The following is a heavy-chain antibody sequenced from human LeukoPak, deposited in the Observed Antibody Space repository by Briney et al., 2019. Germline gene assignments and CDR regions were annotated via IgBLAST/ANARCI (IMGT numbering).Heavy chain of an antibody. Sequence: GGSLRLSCAASGFTFRTYSMNWVRQAPGKGLEWVSSITSSSSYIYYAESVKGRFTISRDNAKNSLYLQMNSLRAEDTAVYYCARGASCSSTSCPDYYYMDVWGKGTTVTVSS. D-gene: IGHD2-2*01. J-gene: IGHJ6*03. CDR1: GFTFRTYS. CDR2: ITSSSSYI. CDR3: ARGASCSSTSCPDYYYMDV. V-gene: IGHV3-21*01.